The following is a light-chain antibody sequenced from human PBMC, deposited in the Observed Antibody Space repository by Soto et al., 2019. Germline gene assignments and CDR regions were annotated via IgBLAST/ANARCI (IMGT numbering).Light chain of an antibody. J-gene: IGLJ2*01. CDR1: SSDVGGYNY. V-gene: IGLV2-14*01. CDR3: SSYSSISTVV. CDR2: EVN. Sequence: QSALTQPASVSGSPGQSITISCTGTSSDVGGYNYVSWYQQHAGKAPKLMIYEVNNRTSRVSNRFSGSKSGNTASLTIYGIQAEDAADSYCSSYSSISTVVFGGGTKLTVL.